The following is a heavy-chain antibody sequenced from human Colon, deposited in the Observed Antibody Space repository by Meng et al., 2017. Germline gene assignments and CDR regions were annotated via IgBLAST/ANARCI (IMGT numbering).Heavy chain of an antibody. CDR3: AKDQDFGGTPDS. Sequence: QVQVVQSGAEVNEPGASVKISCKPSRYPVSHYALHWVRQAPGQRLEWMGWINPGNGDTKSSHKFQGRLTITRDTSASTAYMELSSLRSEDTAVYYCAKDQDFGGTPDSWGQGTLVTVSS. CDR2: INPGNGDT. CDR1: RYPVSHYA. D-gene: IGHD4-23*01. V-gene: IGHV1-3*01. J-gene: IGHJ4*02.